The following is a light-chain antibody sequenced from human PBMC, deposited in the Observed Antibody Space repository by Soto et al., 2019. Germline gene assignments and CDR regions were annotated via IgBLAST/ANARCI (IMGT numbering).Light chain of an antibody. J-gene: IGLJ1*01. CDR3: CSYAGSYTRV. Sequence: QSVLTQPRSVSGSPGQSVTISCTGTSSDVGGYNYVSWYQQHPGKAPKLMIYDVGKRPSGVPDRFSGSKSDNTASLTISGLQAEDEAVYYCCSYAGSYTRVFGTGTKATVL. V-gene: IGLV2-11*01. CDR2: DVG. CDR1: SSDVGGYNY.